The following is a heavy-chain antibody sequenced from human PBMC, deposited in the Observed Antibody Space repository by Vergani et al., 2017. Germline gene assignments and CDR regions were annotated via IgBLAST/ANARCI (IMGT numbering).Heavy chain of an antibody. Sequence: EVQLVQSGAEVKKPGESLKISCQISGYSFTNYWIGWVRQMPGKGLEWMGIIHPADSDTRYSPSFQGQVTISVDKSISTAYLQRRSLRASDSAMYYCAGRYGRESSGSKYFDYWGQGTLVTVSS. CDR2: IHPADSDT. D-gene: IGHD1-26*01. J-gene: IGHJ4*02. CDR3: AGRYGRESSGSKYFDY. CDR1: GYSFTNYW. V-gene: IGHV5-51*01.